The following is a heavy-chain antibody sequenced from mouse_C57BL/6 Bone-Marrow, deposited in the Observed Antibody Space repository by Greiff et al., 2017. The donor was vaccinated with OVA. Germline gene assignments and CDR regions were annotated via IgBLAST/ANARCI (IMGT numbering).Heavy chain of an antibody. Sequence: VQLQQPGAELVMPGASVKLSCKASGYTFTSYWMHWVKQRPGQGLEWIGEIDPSDSYTNYNQKFKGKSTLTVDKSSSTAYMQLSSLTSEDSAVYYCARQLRLRWFFAYWGQGTLVTVSA. D-gene: IGHD3-2*02. CDR3: ARQLRLRWFFAY. V-gene: IGHV1-69*01. CDR2: IDPSDSYT. CDR1: GYTFTSYW. J-gene: IGHJ3*01.